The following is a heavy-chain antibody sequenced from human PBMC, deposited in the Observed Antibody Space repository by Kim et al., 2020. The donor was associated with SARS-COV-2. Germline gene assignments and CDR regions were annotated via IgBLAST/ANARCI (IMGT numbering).Heavy chain of an antibody. CDR3: ARGGYYDSSGYYDAFDI. CDR1: GYTFTSYG. J-gene: IGHJ3*02. V-gene: IGHV1-18*01. D-gene: IGHD3-22*01. CDR2: ISAHNGKT. Sequence: ASVKVSCKASGYTFTSYGISWVRQAPGEGLEWMAWISAHNGKTNYAQKLQGRVTMTTDTSTSTAYMELRSLRSDDTAVYYCARGGYYDSSGYYDAFDIWGQGTMVTVSS.